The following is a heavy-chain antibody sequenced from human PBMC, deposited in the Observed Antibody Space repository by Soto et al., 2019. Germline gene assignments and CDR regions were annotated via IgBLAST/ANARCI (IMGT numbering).Heavy chain of an antibody. CDR1: GFTFSGSA. V-gene: IGHV3-73*01. J-gene: IGHJ4*02. D-gene: IGHD1-26*01. Sequence: GGSLRLSCAASGFTFSGSAVHWVRQASGKGLEWLGRIRSKARSYATAYAASVKGRFTISRDDSKNTAYLQMNSLKTEDTAIYYCTTQEIVGATGYWGQGTQVTV. CDR3: TTQEIVGATGY. CDR2: IRSKARSYAT.